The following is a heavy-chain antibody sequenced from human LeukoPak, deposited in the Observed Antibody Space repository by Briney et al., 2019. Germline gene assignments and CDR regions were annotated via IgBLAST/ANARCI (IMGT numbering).Heavy chain of an antibody. D-gene: IGHD2-21*01. J-gene: IGHJ3*02. CDR1: GFTFNNYA. CDR3: AKRNGGDCCPDAFDI. Sequence: GGSLRLSCAASGFTFNNYAMNSVRQAPGKGLEWVSAISGSGGSTYYADSVKGRFTISRDNSKNTLYLQMNSLRAEDTAVYYFAKRNGGDCCPDAFDIWGQGTMVTVSS. CDR2: ISGSGGST. V-gene: IGHV3-23*01.